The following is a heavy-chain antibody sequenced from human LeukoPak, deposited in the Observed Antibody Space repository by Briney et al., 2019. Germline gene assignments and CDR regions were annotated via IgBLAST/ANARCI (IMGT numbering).Heavy chain of an antibody. Sequence: PGGSLRLSCAASGFTFSSYWMSWVRQGPGKGLEWVANIKKDGSEKTYVDSVKGRFTISRDNAKNSLYLQMNSLRAEDTAVYYCARDPVQYCGGDCYYDYWGQGTLVTVSS. CDR3: ARDPVQYCGGDCYYDY. V-gene: IGHV3-7*01. CDR1: GFTFSSYW. D-gene: IGHD2-21*01. CDR2: IKKDGSEK. J-gene: IGHJ4*02.